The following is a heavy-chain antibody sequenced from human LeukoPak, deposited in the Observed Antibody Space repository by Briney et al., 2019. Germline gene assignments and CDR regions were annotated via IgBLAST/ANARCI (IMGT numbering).Heavy chain of an antibody. D-gene: IGHD5-24*01. J-gene: IGHJ2*01. V-gene: IGHV3-53*04. Sequence: GGSLRLSCAASGFTVSSSYMSWVRQAPGKGLEWVSIVYPVGSTFYADSVKGRFTISRHNSQNTPYLQMNSLRAEDSAVYFCARSRDGYNFNWYFDLWGRGTLVTVSS. CDR2: VYPVGST. CDR1: GFTVSSSY. CDR3: ARSRDGYNFNWYFDL.